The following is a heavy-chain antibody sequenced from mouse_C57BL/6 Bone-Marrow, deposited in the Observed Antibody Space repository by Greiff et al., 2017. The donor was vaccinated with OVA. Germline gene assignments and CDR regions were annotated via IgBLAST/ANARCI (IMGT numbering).Heavy chain of an antibody. CDR1: GYTFTSYW. CDR2: IYPSDSET. D-gene: IGHD2-4*01. J-gene: IGHJ2*01. Sequence: QVQLQQPGAELVRPGSSVKLSCKASGYTFTSYWMDWVKQRPGQGLEWIGNIYPSDSETHYNQKFKDKATLTVDKSSSTAYMQLSSLTSEDSAVYYCALYEYDGYYFDYWGQGTTLTVSS. CDR3: ALYEYDGYYFDY. V-gene: IGHV1-61*01.